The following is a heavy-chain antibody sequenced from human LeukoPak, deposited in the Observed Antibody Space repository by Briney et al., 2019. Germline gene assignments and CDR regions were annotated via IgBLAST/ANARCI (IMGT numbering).Heavy chain of an antibody. D-gene: IGHD2-8*02. CDR3: VRDHLWSFDY. J-gene: IGHJ4*02. CDR2: IGVGRDTI. CDR1: GFSFSSYS. Sequence: GGSLRLSCVASGFSFSSYSMDWVRQAPGKGLEWISYIGVGRDTIDYADSVKGRFTMSRDNDKNPVHLQMNSLRAEDTAVYYCVRDHLWSFDYWGQGNLVTVSS. V-gene: IGHV3-48*01.